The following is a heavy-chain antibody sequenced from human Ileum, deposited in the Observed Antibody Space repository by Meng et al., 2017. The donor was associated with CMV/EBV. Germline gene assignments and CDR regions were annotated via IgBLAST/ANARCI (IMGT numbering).Heavy chain of an antibody. CDR3: ARDPGCDDPTCYGIGWDL. V-gene: IGHV1-69*04. CDR1: GGTFSSYT. CDR2: IIPILGIA. D-gene: IGHD2-2*01. J-gene: IGHJ5*02. Sequence: SVKVSCKASGGTFSSYTISWVRQAPGQGLEWMGRIIPILGIANYAQKFQGRVTITADKSTSTAYMELSSLRSEDTAVYYCARDPGCDDPTCYGIGWDLWGQGTLVT.